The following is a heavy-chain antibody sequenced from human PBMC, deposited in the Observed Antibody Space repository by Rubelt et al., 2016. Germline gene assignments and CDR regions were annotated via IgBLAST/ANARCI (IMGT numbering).Heavy chain of an antibody. CDR1: GYTFTTYG. CDR2: INAGNGNT. V-gene: IGHV1-3*01. Sequence: QVQLVQSGAEVKKPGASVKVSCWASGYTFTTYGISWVRQAPGQGLEWMGWINAGNGNTKYSQKFQGRVTITRDTSASTAYMELSSLTSEDTAVYYCARDHSGSYSFDFWGQGTLVTVSS. D-gene: IGHD1-26*01. J-gene: IGHJ4*02. CDR3: ARDHSGSYSFDF.